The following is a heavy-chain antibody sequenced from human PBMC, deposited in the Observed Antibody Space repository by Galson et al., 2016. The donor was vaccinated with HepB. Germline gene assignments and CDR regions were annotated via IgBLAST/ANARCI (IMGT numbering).Heavy chain of an antibody. J-gene: IGHJ5*02. CDR3: ARDRRGILTERGWFDP. V-gene: IGHV1-69*13. CDR1: GDTFNSFV. D-gene: IGHD3-10*01. Sequence: SVKVSCKASGDTFNSFVIHWVRQAPGQGLEWMGRIIPVFGTTNYTQKLQGRVTFSADESTTTVYMELSSLRSDDTAIYYCARDRRGILTERGWFDPWGQGTLVTVSS. CDR2: IIPVFGTT.